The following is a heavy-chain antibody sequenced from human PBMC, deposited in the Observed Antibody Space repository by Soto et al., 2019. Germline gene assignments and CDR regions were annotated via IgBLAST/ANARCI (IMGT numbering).Heavy chain of an antibody. CDR2: INPNSGGT. D-gene: IGHD5-12*01. V-gene: IGHV1-2*04. J-gene: IGHJ4*02. CDR3: ARDPRDGYNHNYFDY. CDR1: GYTFTSYY. Sequence: ASMQVSCKASGYTFTSYYMHWVRQAPVQGLEWMGWINPNSGGTNYAQKFQGWVTMTRDTSISTAYMELSRLRSDDTAVYYCARDPRDGYNHNYFDYWGQGTLVTVSS.